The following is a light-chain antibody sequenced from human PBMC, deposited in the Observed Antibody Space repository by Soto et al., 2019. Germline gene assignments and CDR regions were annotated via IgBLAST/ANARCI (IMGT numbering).Light chain of an antibody. CDR1: QSVTSN. CDR3: QKYNNWPPIT. Sequence: EIVMTQSPATLSVSPGERATLSCRASQSVTSNLAWYQHKPGQSPRLLIYRASARATGVPDRFSGSGSGTEFTLTISSLQSEDFAVYYCQKYNNWPPITFGQGTRLEIK. J-gene: IGKJ5*01. CDR2: RAS. V-gene: IGKV3-15*01.